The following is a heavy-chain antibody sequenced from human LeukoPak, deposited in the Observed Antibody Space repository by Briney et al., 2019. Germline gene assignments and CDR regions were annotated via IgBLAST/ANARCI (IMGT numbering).Heavy chain of an antibody. CDR2: ISGDGGST. CDR1: GFTFSTYT. Sequence: GGSLRLSCAASGFTFSTYTMAWVRQAPGGGLEWVSGISGDGGSTYYADSVKGRFAISRDNSKSALYLQVNSLRAEDTAVYYCAKDFGRNLGGPGYWGRGTLVTISS. J-gene: IGHJ4*02. V-gene: IGHV3-23*01. D-gene: IGHD3-10*01. CDR3: AKDFGRNLGGPGY.